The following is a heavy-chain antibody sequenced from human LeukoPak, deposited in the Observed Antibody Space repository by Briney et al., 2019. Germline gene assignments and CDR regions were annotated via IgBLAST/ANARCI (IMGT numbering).Heavy chain of an antibody. CDR1: GASISSSSYY. D-gene: IGHD2-2*01. J-gene: IGHJ4*02. Sequence: PSETLSLTCTVSGASISSSSYYWGWIRQPAGKGLEWIGRIYTSGSTNYNPSLKSRVTISVDTSKNQFSLKLSSVTAADTAVYYCASRYCSSTSCYEYRGQGTLVTVSS. CDR2: IYTSGST. V-gene: IGHV4-61*02. CDR3: ASRYCSSTSCYEY.